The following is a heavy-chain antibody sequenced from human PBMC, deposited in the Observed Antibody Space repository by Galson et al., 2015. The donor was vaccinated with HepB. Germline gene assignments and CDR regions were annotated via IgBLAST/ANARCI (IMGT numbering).Heavy chain of an antibody. V-gene: IGHV3-33*08. CDR2: IWYDGSNK. CDR1: GFTFSSYG. J-gene: IGHJ4*02. CDR3: ARGRGLRSGWYGDY. D-gene: IGHD6-19*01. Sequence: SLRLSCAASGFTFSSYGMHWVRQAPGKGLEWVAVIWYDGSNKYYADSVKGRFTISRDNSKNTLYLQMNSLRAEDTAVYYCARGRGLRSGWYGDYWGQGTLVTVSS.